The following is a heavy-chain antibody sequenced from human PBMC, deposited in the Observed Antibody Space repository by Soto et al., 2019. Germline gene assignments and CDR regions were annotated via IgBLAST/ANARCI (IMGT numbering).Heavy chain of an antibody. V-gene: IGHV3-49*04. CDR1: GFTFGDYA. Sequence: PGGSLRLSCTASGFTFGDYAMSWVRQAPGKGLEWVGFIRSKAYGGTTEYAASVKGRFTISRDDSKSIAYLQMNSLKTEDTAVYYCTRGSYNWNYAAFDYWGQGTLVTVSS. D-gene: IGHD1-7*01. J-gene: IGHJ4*02. CDR2: IRSKAYGGTT. CDR3: TRGSYNWNYAAFDY.